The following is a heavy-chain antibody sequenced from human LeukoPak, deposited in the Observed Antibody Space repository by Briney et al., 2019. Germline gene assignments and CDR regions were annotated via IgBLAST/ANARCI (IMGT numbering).Heavy chain of an antibody. CDR2: INPSDGAT. CDR3: ARGQRGGLSGGLGGLFASYYTYYYMDV. CDR1: GYTFTMYY. V-gene: IGHV1-46*01. Sequence: ASVKVSCKASGYTFTMYYIHWVRQAPGQGLEWMGMINPSDGATTYAQRFQGRVTMTRDMSTTTVYMDLRSLRSEDTAVYFCARGQRGGLSGGLGGLFASYYTYYYMDVWGRGTTVTVSS. D-gene: IGHD1-26*01. J-gene: IGHJ6*03.